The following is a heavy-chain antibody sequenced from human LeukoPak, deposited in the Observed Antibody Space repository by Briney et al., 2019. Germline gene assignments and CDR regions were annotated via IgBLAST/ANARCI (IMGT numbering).Heavy chain of an antibody. J-gene: IGHJ5*02. V-gene: IGHV4-59*12. D-gene: IGHD2-2*01. CDR1: GGSISTYY. Sequence: SETLSLTYTVSGGSISTYYWSWIRQPPGEGLEWIGYIYNRGSTKYNPPLKSRVTMSLDTSKNQFSLKVTSVAAADTAVYYCARGVVVVPAANQNWFDPWGQGTLVTVSS. CDR3: ARGVVVVPAANQNWFDP. CDR2: IYNRGST.